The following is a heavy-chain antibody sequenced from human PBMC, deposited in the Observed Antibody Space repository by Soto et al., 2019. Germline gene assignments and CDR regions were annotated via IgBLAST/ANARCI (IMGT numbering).Heavy chain of an antibody. Sequence: PSETLSLTCTVSGGSISSYYWSWIRQPPGKGLEWIGYIYYSGSTNYNPSLKSRVTISVDTSKNQFSLKLSSVTAADTAVYYCARARDYDYIWGSYRYPWFDPWGQGTLVTVSS. D-gene: IGHD3-16*02. V-gene: IGHV4-59*01. J-gene: IGHJ5*02. CDR3: ARARDYDYIWGSYRYPWFDP. CDR2: IYYSGST. CDR1: GGSISSYY.